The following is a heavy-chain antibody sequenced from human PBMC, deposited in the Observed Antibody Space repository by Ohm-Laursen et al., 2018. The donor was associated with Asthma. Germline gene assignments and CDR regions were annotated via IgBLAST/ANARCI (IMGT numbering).Heavy chain of an antibody. J-gene: IGHJ5*02. Sequence: VATVKISCKVSGYTFTDYYMHWLQQSPGNGLEWMGLVDPEDGDAIYAEKFQGRLTISADTSTDTAYMELSSLTSGDTAVYYCATGGNGDYLYWFDPWGQGTLVTVSS. CDR1: GYTFTDYY. D-gene: IGHD4-17*01. V-gene: IGHV1-69-2*01. CDR2: VDPEDGDA. CDR3: ATGGNGDYLYWFDP.